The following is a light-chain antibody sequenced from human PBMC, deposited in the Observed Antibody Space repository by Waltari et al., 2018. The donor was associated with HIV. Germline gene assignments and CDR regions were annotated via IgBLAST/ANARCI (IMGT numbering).Light chain of an antibody. V-gene: IGLV2-8*01. CDR2: EVS. CDR1: SSDVGGYNY. Sequence: QSALTQPPSASGSPGQSVTISCTGTSSDVGGYNYVSWYQQHPGKAPKLMIYEVSKRPSGVSYRVSGSKSGNTASLTVSGLQAEDEADYYCSSYAGSRGLFGGGTKLTVL. J-gene: IGLJ2*01. CDR3: SSYAGSRGL.